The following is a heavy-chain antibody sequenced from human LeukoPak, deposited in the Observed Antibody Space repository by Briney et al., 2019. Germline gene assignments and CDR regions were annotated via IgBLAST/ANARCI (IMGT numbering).Heavy chain of an antibody. Sequence: GGSLRLSCAASGFIFSDYWMHWVRQAPGKGLVWVSRINTDGGFTRYADSVQGRFIISRDTAKNTLFLQMNSLRAEDTAVYYCAREAKVGGALQYWGQGTLVTVSS. J-gene: IGHJ4*02. CDR2: INTDGGFT. CDR1: GFIFSDYW. CDR3: AREAKVGGALQY. V-gene: IGHV3-74*01. D-gene: IGHD1-26*01.